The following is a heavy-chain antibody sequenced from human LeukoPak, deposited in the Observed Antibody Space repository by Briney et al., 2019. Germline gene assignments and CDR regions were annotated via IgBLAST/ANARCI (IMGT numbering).Heavy chain of an antibody. D-gene: IGHD3-22*01. CDR2: ISYDGSNK. CDR1: GFTFSSYG. V-gene: IGHV3-30*18. Sequence: GGSLRLSCAASGFTFSSYGMHWVRQAPGKGLEWVAVISYDGSNKYYADSVKGRFTISRDNSKNTLYLQMNSLRAEDTAVYYCAKSTTKAGYYYDSSGYYPRPATPPDYWGQGTLVTVSS. CDR3: AKSTTKAGYYYDSSGYYPRPATPPDY. J-gene: IGHJ4*02.